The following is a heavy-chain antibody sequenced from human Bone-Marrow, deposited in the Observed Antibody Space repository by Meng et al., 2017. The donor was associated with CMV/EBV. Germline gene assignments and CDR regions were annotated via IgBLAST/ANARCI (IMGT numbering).Heavy chain of an antibody. CDR3: ARDGEQWLVGGRTYYYYGMDV. CDR1: GYTFTSYD. CDR2: IIPILGIA. V-gene: IGHV1-69*10. J-gene: IGHJ6*02. Sequence: SVKVSCKASGYTFTSYDINWVRQATGQGLEWMGGIIPILGIANYAQKFQGRVTITADKSTSTAYMELSSLRSEGTAVYYCARDGEQWLVGGRTYYYYGMDVWGQGTTVTVSS. D-gene: IGHD6-19*01.